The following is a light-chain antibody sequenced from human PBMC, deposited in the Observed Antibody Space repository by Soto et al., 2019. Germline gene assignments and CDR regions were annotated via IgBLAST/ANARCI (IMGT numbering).Light chain of an antibody. CDR1: QSVRSA. CDR3: QQRSNWPPIT. J-gene: IGKJ5*01. CDR2: GAS. V-gene: IGKV3-11*01. Sequence: EIVLTQSPGTLSVSPGDTATLSGRASQSVRSAVAWYQQRPGQAPRLLIYGASNRVNGVPDRFSGSGSGTEFTLTISSLEPEDFAVYYCQQRSNWPPITFGQGTRLEI.